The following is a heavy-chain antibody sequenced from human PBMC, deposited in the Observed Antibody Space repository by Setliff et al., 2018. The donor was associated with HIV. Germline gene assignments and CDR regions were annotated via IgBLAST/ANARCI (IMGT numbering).Heavy chain of an antibody. J-gene: IGHJ4*02. CDR2: IIPIVNIA. V-gene: IGHV1-69*10. CDR3: ARAAVAGPWRKLDY. Sequence: SVKVSCKASGGNFNNYAITWVRQAPGQGLEWMGGIIPIVNIANYAQKFQGRVIITADKSTSTAYMEVRSLRSEDTAMYFCARAAVAGPWRKLDYWGQGTLVTVSS. D-gene: IGHD6-19*01. CDR1: GGNFNNYA.